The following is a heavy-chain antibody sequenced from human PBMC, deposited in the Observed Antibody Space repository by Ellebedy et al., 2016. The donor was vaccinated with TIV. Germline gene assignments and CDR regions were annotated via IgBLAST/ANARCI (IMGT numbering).Heavy chain of an antibody. Sequence: GGSLRLSCAASGFTFRSYAMNWVRQAPGKGLEWVSGLSDSGGSTHYADSVKGRFTISRDNSKNTLYLHMNSLRAEDTAVYYCAKDSSGYFNWFDPWGQGTLVTVSS. CDR2: LSDSGGST. CDR1: GFTFRSYA. V-gene: IGHV3-23*01. D-gene: IGHD3-22*01. CDR3: AKDSSGYFNWFDP. J-gene: IGHJ5*02.